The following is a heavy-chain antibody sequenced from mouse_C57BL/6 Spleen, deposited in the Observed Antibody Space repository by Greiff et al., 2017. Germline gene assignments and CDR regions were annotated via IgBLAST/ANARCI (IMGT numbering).Heavy chain of an antibody. CDR1: GFTFTDYY. D-gene: IGHD2-1*01. CDR3: ARLGYGNYVAY. V-gene: IGHV7-3*01. J-gene: IGHJ3*01. Sequence: EVHLVESGGGLVQPGGSLSLSCAASGFTFTDYYMSWVRQPPGKALEWLGFIRNKANGYTTEYSASVKGRFTISRDNSQSILYLQMNALRAEDSATYCGARLGYGNYVAYWGQGTLVTVSA. CDR2: IRNKANGYTT.